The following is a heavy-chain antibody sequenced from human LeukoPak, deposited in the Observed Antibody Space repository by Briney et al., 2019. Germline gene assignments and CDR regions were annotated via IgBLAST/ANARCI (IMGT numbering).Heavy chain of an antibody. CDR3: ATGYGDTYAFDT. Sequence: GGSLRLSCAASGFSFSTSWMSWVRQAPGKGLEWVANIKQDGSETYYVDSVKGRFSISRDNAKNSLYLQMNSLRAGDTAVYYCATGYGDTYAFDTWGQGTMVTVSS. CDR2: IKQDGSET. D-gene: IGHD4-17*01. CDR1: GFSFSTSW. J-gene: IGHJ3*02. V-gene: IGHV3-7*01.